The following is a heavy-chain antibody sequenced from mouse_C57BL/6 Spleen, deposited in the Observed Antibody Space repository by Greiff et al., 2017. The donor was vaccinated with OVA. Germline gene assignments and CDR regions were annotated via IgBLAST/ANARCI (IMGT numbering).Heavy chain of an antibody. D-gene: IGHD2-1*01. J-gene: IGHJ2*01. Sequence: EVMLVESEGGLVQPGSSMKLSCTASGFTFSDYYMAWVRQVPEKGLEWVANINYDGSSTYYLDSLKSRFIISRDNAKNILYLQMSSLKSEDTATYYCARGGNWNFDYWGQGTTLTVSS. V-gene: IGHV5-16*01. CDR1: GFTFSDYY. CDR3: ARGGNWNFDY. CDR2: INYDGSST.